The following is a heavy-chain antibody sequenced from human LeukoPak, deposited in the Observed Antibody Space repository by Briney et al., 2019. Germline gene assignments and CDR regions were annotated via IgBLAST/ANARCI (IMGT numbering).Heavy chain of an antibody. J-gene: IGHJ3*01. CDR2: IKNRKENGAT. V-gene: IGHV3-15*01. D-gene: IGHD3-10*01. CDR3: ATDWGSGDYVVALDV. CDR1: GLTISGAW. Sequence: GGSLRLSCAASGLTISGAWMHWVRQAPGKGLEWVGRIKNRKENGATDFAAAVKGRFTISRDDSTNTLYLQTDRLKTEDTAVYYCATDWGSGDYVVALDVWGQGTLVTVSS.